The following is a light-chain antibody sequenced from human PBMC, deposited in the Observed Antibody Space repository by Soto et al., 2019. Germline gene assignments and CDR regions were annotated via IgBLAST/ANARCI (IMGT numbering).Light chain of an antibody. V-gene: IGKV1-27*01. CDR2: DAS. CDR1: QGISNY. Sequence: DIQMTQSPSSLSASVGDRVTITCRASQGISNYLAWYQQKPGKVPKLLIYDASTLQSGVPSRFSGSGSGTDFTLTITSLQPEDVATYFCQNDNSASGLTFGGGTKVGIK. J-gene: IGKJ4*01. CDR3: QNDNSASGLT.